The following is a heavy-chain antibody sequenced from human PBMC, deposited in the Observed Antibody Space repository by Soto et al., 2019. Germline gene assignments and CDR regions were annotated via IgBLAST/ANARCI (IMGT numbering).Heavy chain of an antibody. CDR1: GFTFSSYA. V-gene: IGHV3-23*01. CDR3: AKDSALISRITMVRGIFDY. J-gene: IGHJ4*02. Sequence: GGSLRLSCAASGFTFSSYAMSWVRQAPGKGLEWVSAISGSGGSTYYADSVKGRFTISRDNSKNPLYLKMYSLRAEDTAVYYFAKDSALISRITMVRGIFDYWGQGTLVTVSS. D-gene: IGHD3-10*01. CDR2: ISGSGGST.